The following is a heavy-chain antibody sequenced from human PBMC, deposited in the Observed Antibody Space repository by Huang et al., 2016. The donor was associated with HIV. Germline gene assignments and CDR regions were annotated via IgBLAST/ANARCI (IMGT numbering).Heavy chain of an antibody. V-gene: IGHV1-3*01. Sequence: QVQLVQSGAEVKKPGASVKVSCKASGYIFISYAMHWVRQAPGQRLAWMGWINAGNGNTKYSQEFQGRVTITRDTSASTVYMELGSLRSEDTAVYYCARRSYDILTGYYQFDYWGQGTLVTVSS. CDR2: INAGNGNT. CDR3: ARRSYDILTGYYQFDY. J-gene: IGHJ4*02. D-gene: IGHD3-9*01. CDR1: GYIFISYA.